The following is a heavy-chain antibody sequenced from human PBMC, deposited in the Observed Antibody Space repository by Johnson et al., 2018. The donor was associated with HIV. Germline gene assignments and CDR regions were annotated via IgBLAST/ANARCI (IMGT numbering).Heavy chain of an antibody. CDR2: ISYDGSNK. V-gene: IGHV3-30*03. CDR3: ASPPSGYDFWDGPNIFDV. CDR1: GFTFSSYG. J-gene: IGHJ3*01. D-gene: IGHD3-3*01. Sequence: QVQLVESGGGVVQPGRSLRLSCAASGFTFSSYGMHWVRQAPGKGLEWVAVISYDGSNKYYADSVTGRFTISRDNSKNTLFLQMNSLRPEDTAIYYCASPPSGYDFWDGPNIFDVWGQGTMVSVAS.